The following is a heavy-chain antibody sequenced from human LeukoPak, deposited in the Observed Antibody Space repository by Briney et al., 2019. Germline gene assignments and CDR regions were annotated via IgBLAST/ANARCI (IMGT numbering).Heavy chain of an antibody. Sequence: ASVEVSCKASGYTFTSNYMDWVRQTPGQGLEWMGVINPSDGSTTYAQKFQGRVTLTRDTSTTTVHMELSSLTSEDTAVYYCAKEAGAFDYWGQGTLVTVSS. CDR2: INPSDGST. J-gene: IGHJ4*02. V-gene: IGHV1-46*01. CDR3: AKEAGAFDY. CDR1: GYTFTSNY. D-gene: IGHD1-26*01.